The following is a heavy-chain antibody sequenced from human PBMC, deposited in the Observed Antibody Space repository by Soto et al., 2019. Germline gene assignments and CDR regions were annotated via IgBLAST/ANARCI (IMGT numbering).Heavy chain of an antibody. CDR1: GYTFTSYD. CDR3: ARGGPWDYYYYMDV. J-gene: IGHJ6*03. D-gene: IGHD1-26*01. V-gene: IGHV1-8*01. CDR2: MNPNSGNT. Sequence: ASVKVSCKASGYTFTSYDINWVRQATGQGLEWMGWMNPNSGNTGYAQKFQGRVTMTRNTSISTAYMELSSLRPEDTAVYYCARGGPWDYYYYMDVWGKGTTVTVSS.